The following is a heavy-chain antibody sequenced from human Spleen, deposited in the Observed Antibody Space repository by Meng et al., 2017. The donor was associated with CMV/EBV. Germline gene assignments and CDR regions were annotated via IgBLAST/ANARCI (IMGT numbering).Heavy chain of an antibody. CDR3: ARGILVWFGETRGSYYFDY. J-gene: IGHJ4*02. CDR2: ITWNGDFT. V-gene: IGHV3-20*04. Sequence: GESLKISCAASGFIFEDYGMSWVRQAPGKGLEWVAGITWNGDFTGYADSVKGRFTISGDNAKNSLYLQMTSLRAEDTALYYCARGILVWFGETRGSYYFDYWGQGTRVTVSS. D-gene: IGHD3-10*01. CDR1: GFIFEDYG.